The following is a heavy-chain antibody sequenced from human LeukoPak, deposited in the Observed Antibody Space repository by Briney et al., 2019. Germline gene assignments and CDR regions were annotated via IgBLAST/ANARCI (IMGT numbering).Heavy chain of an antibody. CDR2: IRGSGGST. J-gene: IGHJ4*02. V-gene: IGHV3-23*01. D-gene: IGHD6-13*01. Sequence: GGTLRLSCAASGFTFSSYAMSWVRKAQGKGLEWVSAIRGSGGSTYYADFVKGRFTISRDNSKNTLYLQMNSLRAEDTAVYYCAKGLYSSSWYRRTAFDYWGQGTMVTVSS. CDR3: AKGLYSSSWYRRTAFDY. CDR1: GFTFSSYA.